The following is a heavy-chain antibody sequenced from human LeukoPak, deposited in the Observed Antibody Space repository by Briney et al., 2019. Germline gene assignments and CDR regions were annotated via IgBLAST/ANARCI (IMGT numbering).Heavy chain of an antibody. Sequence: GGSLRLSCAASGLTFSSYAMGWVRQAPGKGLEWVSAISGSSGHTYYADSVKGRFTISKDNSKNTLYLQMNSLRAEDTAVYYCAKVGFSEMEWLLYSDHWGQGTLVTVSS. CDR3: AKVGFSEMEWLLYSDH. V-gene: IGHV3-23*01. D-gene: IGHD3-3*01. J-gene: IGHJ4*02. CDR1: GLTFSSYA. CDR2: ISGSSGHT.